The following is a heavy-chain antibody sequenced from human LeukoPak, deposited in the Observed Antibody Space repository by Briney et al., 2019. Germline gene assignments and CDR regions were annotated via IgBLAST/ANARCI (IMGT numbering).Heavy chain of an antibody. CDR2: IKKDGTTK. D-gene: IGHD4-17*01. Sequence: GVSLRLSCAASGFTFGSHWMGWVRQAPGKGLEWVANIKKDGTTKYYLDSVKGRFTVSRDNTENSLSLQMNSLSAEDTALYYCVRLGDYCFDWWGQGTLVTVSS. J-gene: IGHJ4*02. V-gene: IGHV3-7*01. CDR3: VRLGDYCFDW. CDR1: GFTFGSHW.